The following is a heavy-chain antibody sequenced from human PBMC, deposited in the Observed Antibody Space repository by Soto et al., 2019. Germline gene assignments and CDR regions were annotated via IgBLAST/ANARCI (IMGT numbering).Heavy chain of an antibody. V-gene: IGHV4-34*01. J-gene: IGHJ6*03. CDR3: ARGSATAFWSGAEEDYYYYYYMDV. CDR1: GGSFSGYY. CDR2: INHSGST. D-gene: IGHD3-3*01. Sequence: SETLSLTCAVYGGSFSGYYWSWIRQPPGKGLEWIGEINHSGSTNYNPSLKSRVTISVDTSKNQFSLKLSSVTAADTAVYYCARGSATAFWSGAEEDYYYYYYMDVWGKGTTVTVSS.